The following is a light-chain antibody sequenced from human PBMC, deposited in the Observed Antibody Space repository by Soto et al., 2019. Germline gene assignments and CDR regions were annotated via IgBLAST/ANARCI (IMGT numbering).Light chain of an antibody. V-gene: IGKV3-20*01. J-gene: IGKJ1*01. CDR3: QQYGSSRWT. Sequence: EIVLTQSPGTLSLSPGERATLSCRASQSVSSIYLAWYQQKPGQAPRLLIYGASSRATGMPERFSGSGSGTEVTITISSLEPEDFAVYYCQQYGSSRWTFGQGTKVEI. CDR1: QSVSSIY. CDR2: GAS.